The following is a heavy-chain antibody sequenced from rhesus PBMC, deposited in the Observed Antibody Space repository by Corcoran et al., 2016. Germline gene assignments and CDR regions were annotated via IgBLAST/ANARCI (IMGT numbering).Heavy chain of an antibody. CDR1: GDSIRGDKW. CDR2: SNGNTDST. D-gene: IGHD1-20*01. V-gene: IGHV4-65*01. Sequence: VQLQESGPGLVKPSETLSLTCAVFGDSIRGDKWWSWIRQPPGKGLGWISYSNGNTDSTHYNPSLRSRVTLSTDTSKSQFSLILSSLSAADTAVYYCARDLRGEYSWNNEDAFDFWGQGLRVTVSS. CDR3: ARDLRGEYSWNNEDAFDF. J-gene: IGHJ3*01.